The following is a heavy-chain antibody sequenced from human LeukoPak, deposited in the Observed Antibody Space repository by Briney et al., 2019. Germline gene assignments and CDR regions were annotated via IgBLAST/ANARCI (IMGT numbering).Heavy chain of an antibody. CDR1: SRSISSSNW. D-gene: IGHD1-26*01. CDR3: ARDRRGELIIDD. Sequence: SDTLSLTCAVSSRSISSSNWLGRVRPPPGEGLEWSGEIYHSGSTNYNPSLKSRVTTSVDKSENQCSLKLSSVTAADTAVYYGARDRRGELIIDDWGQGTLVTVSS. CDR2: IYHSGST. V-gene: IGHV4-4*02. J-gene: IGHJ4*01.